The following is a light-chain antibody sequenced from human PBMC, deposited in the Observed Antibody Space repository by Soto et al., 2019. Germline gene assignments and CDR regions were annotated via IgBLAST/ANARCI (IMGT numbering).Light chain of an antibody. J-gene: IGKJ4*01. Sequence: DIQMTQSPSTLSASVGDRVTITCRASQSISSWLAWYQQKPGKAPKLLIYKASSLESGVPSRFSGSGSGTEFTLTIHSLQPDDFATHYCQQYNSYPSCGGGTKVEIK. V-gene: IGKV1-5*03. CDR3: QQYNSYPS. CDR1: QSISSW. CDR2: KAS.